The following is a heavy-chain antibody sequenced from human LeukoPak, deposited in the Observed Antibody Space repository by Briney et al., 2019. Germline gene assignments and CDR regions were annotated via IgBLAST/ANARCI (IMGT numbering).Heavy chain of an antibody. CDR1: RFTFDDYG. J-gene: IGHJ4*02. Sequence: PGGSLTLSCAASRFTFDDYGMSWVRQAPGKGLEWLSGINWNGGSTGYADSVKGRFTISRDNAKNSLYLQMNSLRAEDTACYCCARCRAPYCSRGSPHYWGQETLVTVSS. D-gene: IGHD2-15*01. CDR3: ARCRAPYCSRGSPHY. CDR2: INWNGGST. V-gene: IGHV3-20*04.